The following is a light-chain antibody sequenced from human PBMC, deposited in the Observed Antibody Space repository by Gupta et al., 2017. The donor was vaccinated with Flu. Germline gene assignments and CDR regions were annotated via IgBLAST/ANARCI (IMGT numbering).Light chain of an antibody. J-gene: IGKJ4*01. CDR1: QNINTN. CDR2: AAS. Sequence: EIVLTQSPASLSVSPGESVSLSCRASQNINTNLAWYQQKPGQPPRLLIYAASSRATGVPARFSGIGSGTDFSLTVSSRQSEDTAVYYCQQYHLWPPLTFGGGTKVEI. V-gene: IGKV3-15*01. CDR3: QQYHLWPPLT.